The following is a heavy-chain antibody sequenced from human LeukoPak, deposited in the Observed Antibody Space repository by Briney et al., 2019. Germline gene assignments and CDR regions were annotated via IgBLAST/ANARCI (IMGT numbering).Heavy chain of an antibody. J-gene: IGHJ4*02. CDR1: GFTFSSYA. D-gene: IGHD1-7*01. CDR2: ISYDGSNK. CDR3: ARARTTYRYYFDY. Sequence: GGSLRLSCAASGFTFSSYAMHWVRQAPGKGLEWVAVISYDGSNKYYADSVKGRFTISRDNSKNTLYLQMNSLRAEDTAVYYFARARTTYRYYFDYWGREPWSPSPQ. V-gene: IGHV3-30-3*01.